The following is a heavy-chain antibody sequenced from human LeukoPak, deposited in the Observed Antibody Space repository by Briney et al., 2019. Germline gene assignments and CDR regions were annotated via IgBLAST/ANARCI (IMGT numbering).Heavy chain of an antibody. D-gene: IGHD4-23*01. CDR3: ATRPVYGGNRGRVAFDI. CDR1: GGSISSSSYY. Sequence: NPSETLSLTCTVSGGSISSSSYYWGWIRQPPGKGLEWIGGIYYSGSTYYNPSLKSRVTISVDTSKNQFSLKLSSVTAADTAVYYCATRPVYGGNRGRVAFDIWGQGTMVTVSS. J-gene: IGHJ3*02. V-gene: IGHV4-39*07. CDR2: IYYSGST.